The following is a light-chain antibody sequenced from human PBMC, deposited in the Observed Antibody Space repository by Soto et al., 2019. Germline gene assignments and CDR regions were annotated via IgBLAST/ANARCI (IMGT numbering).Light chain of an antibody. J-gene: IGKJ1*01. CDR1: QSIRSW. Sequence: DIQMTQSPSTLSASVGDRVTITCRASQSIRSWLAWYQQKPGKAPQLLNYDASNVESGVPSRFSGSGSGTEFTLTISSLQPDDFATYYCQQYDSFSKTFGRGTKVEVK. CDR2: DAS. CDR3: QQYDSFSKT. V-gene: IGKV1-5*01.